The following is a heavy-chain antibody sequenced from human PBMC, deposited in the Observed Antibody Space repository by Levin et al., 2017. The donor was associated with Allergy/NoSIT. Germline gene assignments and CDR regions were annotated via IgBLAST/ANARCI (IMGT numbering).Heavy chain of an antibody. CDR3: ARVGYSSSWYGYFDL. D-gene: IGHD6-13*01. J-gene: IGHJ2*01. Sequence: SETLSLTCTVSGGTVDNYYWAWIRQSPGKGLEWIGYLYYSGSTKYSPSFQSRVTISLDTSKSHFSLRLNSVTAADTGLYYCARVGYSSSWYGYFDLWGRGTQVTVSS. V-gene: IGHV4-59*02. CDR2: LYYSGST. CDR1: GGTVDNYY.